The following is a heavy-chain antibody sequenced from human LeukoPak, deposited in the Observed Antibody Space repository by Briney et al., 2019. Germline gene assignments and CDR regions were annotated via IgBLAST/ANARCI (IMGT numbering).Heavy chain of an antibody. D-gene: IGHD2-2*01. Sequence: PGGSLRLSCAASGFSFSSHGMSWVRQAPGKGLEWVAFIRYDGSNKYYADSVKGRFTISRDNSKNTLYLQMNSLRAEDTAVYYCAKQMRQYQLLVDYMDVWGKGTTVTISS. J-gene: IGHJ6*03. V-gene: IGHV3-30*02. CDR1: GFSFSSHG. CDR3: AKQMRQYQLLVDYMDV. CDR2: IRYDGSNK.